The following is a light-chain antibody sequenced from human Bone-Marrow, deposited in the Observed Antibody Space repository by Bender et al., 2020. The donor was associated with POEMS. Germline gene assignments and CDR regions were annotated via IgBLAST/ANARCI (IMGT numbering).Light chain of an antibody. CDR1: SSDVGSYNY. CDR2: DVN. V-gene: IGLV2-11*01. J-gene: IGLJ2*01. Sequence: QSALTQPRSVSGSPGQSVTISCSGSSSDVGSYNYVSWYQLHPGKAPKLLIYDVNVRPSGVPDRFSGSKSGNTASLTISGLQAEDEADYYCSSYTSTSSPVVFGGGTKLTVL. CDR3: SSYTSTSSPVV.